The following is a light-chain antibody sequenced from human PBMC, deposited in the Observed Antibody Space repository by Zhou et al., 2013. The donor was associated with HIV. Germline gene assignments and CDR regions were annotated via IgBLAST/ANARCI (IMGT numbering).Light chain of an antibody. V-gene: IGKV3-20*01. CDR1: DSVSRNY. CDR3: QQYGTSSPLAT. Sequence: EIVLTQSPGTLSLSPGERVTLSCRASDSVSRNYLAWYQQRRGQPPRLLIYTASTRATGIPDRFSGSGSGTNFTLTISRLEPEDFAVYFCQQYGTSSPLATFGPGTKVDV. J-gene: IGKJ3*01. CDR2: TAS.